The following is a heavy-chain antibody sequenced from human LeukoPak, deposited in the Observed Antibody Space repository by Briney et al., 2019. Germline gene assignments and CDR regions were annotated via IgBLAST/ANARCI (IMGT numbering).Heavy chain of an antibody. CDR1: GGTFSSYA. CDR3: ARSNCGGDCGWFDP. CDR2: IIPILGIA. Sequence: ASVNVFCKASGGTFSSYAISWVRQAAGQGLEWVGRIIPILGIANYAQKFQGRVTITADKSTITAYMELSSLRSEHTAVYYCARSNCGGDCGWFDPWGQGTLVTVSS. J-gene: IGHJ5*02. D-gene: IGHD2-21*02. V-gene: IGHV1-69*04.